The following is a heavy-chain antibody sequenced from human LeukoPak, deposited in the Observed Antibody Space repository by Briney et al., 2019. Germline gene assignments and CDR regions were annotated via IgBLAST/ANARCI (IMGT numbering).Heavy chain of an antibody. CDR1: GITFSNSG. V-gene: IGHV3-7*01. D-gene: IGHD3-10*01. CDR3: ARDTLGKREDSNYAVYYFDY. Sequence: PGGSLRLSCTASGITFSNSGMSWVRQAPGKGLEWVATIRPDGSEGYYADSVRGRFTISRDNSKNSFYLQMSSLRAEDTGLYYCARDTLGKREDSNYAVYYFDYWGQGTVVTVSS. J-gene: IGHJ4*02. CDR2: IRPDGSEG.